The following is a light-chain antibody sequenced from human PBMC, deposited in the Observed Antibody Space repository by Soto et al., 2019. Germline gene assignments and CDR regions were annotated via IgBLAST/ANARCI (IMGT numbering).Light chain of an antibody. CDR3: VLYMGNGIWV. J-gene: IGLJ3*02. Sequence: QNVVTQEPSFSVSPGGTVTLTCGLSSGSVSTNYHPSWYQQTPGQAPRTLIDSTNTRSSGVPDRFSGSILGNKAALTITGAQADDESDYYCVLYMGNGIWVFGGGTKLTVL. V-gene: IGLV8-61*01. CDR2: STN. CDR1: SGSVSTNYH.